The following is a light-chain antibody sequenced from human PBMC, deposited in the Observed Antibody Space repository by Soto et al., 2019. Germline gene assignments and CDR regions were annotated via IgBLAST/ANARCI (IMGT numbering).Light chain of an antibody. Sequence: QSVLTQPPSASGTPGQRVTISCSGSGPNIGDYAVNWFQQLPGTAPRLVIYRNDQRPSGVPGRFSGSKSGTSASLAISWLQSEDEGDYYCASWDGSLNGYVFGPGTKLTVL. CDR3: ASWDGSLNGYV. CDR1: GPNIGDYA. J-gene: IGLJ1*01. CDR2: RND. V-gene: IGLV1-44*01.